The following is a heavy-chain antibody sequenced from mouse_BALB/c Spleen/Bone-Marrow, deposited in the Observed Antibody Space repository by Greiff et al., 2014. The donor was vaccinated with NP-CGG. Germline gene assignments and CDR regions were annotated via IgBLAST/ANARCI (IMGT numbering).Heavy chain of an antibody. J-gene: IGHJ2*01. CDR2: LNPSNGHT. V-gene: IGHV1S81*02. CDR1: GYTFTRYW. D-gene: IGHD2-4*01. CDR3: ARMITTRGFDY. Sequence: QVHLQQSGAELLKPGTSVKLSCKASGYTFTRYWMHWVKQRPGQGLEWIGELNPSNGHTNHNGKFKNKATVTVDKSSSTAYMQLSSLTSEDSAVYYCARMITTRGFDYWGQGTTLTVSS.